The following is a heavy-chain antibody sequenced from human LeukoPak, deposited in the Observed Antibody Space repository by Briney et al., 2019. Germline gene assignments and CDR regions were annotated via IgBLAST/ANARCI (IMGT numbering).Heavy chain of an antibody. D-gene: IGHD2-2*01. CDR1: GFTFSSYA. Sequence: GGSLRLSCAASGFTFSSYAMSWLPQAPGKGLEGVSDISGSGGSNYDADSVKGRFTISKDNSKNTLYLQMNSLRAEDTAVYYCATDLVVPAAISYFDYWGQGTLVTVSS. V-gene: IGHV3-23*01. CDR3: ATDLVVPAAISYFDY. J-gene: IGHJ4*02. CDR2: ISGSGGSN.